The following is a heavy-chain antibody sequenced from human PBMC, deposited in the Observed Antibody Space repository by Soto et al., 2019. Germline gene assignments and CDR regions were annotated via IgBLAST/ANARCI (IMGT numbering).Heavy chain of an antibody. V-gene: IGHV1-2*04. CDR2: INPNSGGT. CDR1: GYTFTGYY. J-gene: IGHJ5*02. CDR3: ARDKGGYSSSFPLEFNWFDP. Sequence: ASVKVSCKASGYTFTGYYMHWVRQAPGQGLEWMGWINPNSGGTNYAQKFQGWVTMTRDTSISTAYMELSRLRSDDTAVYHCARDKGGYSSSFPLEFNWFDPWGQGTLVTVSS. D-gene: IGHD6-13*01.